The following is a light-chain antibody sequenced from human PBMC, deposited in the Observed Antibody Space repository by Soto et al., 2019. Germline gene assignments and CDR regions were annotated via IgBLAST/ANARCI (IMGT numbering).Light chain of an antibody. Sequence: MTQSPATLSVSPGERATLSCRASQSVGSDLAWYQQKPGKVPKLLIYAASTLQSGVPSRFSGSGSGTDFTLTISSLQPEDVATYYCQKYNSAPHTFGQGTKLEIK. J-gene: IGKJ2*01. CDR2: AAS. V-gene: IGKV1-27*01. CDR1: QSVGSD. CDR3: QKYNSAPHT.